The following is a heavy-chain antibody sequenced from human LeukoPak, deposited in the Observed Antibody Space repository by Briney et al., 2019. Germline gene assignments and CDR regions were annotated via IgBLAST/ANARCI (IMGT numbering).Heavy chain of an antibody. CDR1: GFTVSSSY. CDR2: IYSGGSA. D-gene: IGHD3-22*01. Sequence: GGSLRLSCAASGFTVSSSYMSWVRQAPGKGLEWVSVIYSGGSAYYADSVKGRFTISRDNAKNSLYLQMNSLRAEDTAVYYCAKDHSGDYYDSSGYNDAFDIWGQGTMVTVSS. J-gene: IGHJ3*02. CDR3: AKDHSGDYYDSSGYNDAFDI. V-gene: IGHV3-53*01.